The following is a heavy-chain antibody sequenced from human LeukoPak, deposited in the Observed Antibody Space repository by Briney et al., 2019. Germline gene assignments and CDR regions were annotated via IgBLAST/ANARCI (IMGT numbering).Heavy chain of an antibody. CDR2: IRSKAYGGTT. CDR3: ARGPIQLWIHNAMDV. D-gene: IGHD5-18*01. J-gene: IGHJ6*02. V-gene: IGHV3-49*04. CDR1: GFTFGDHA. Sequence: GGSLRLSCRGSGFTFGDHAMSWVRQAQGKGLEWVGFIRSKAYGGTTEYAASVKGRFTISRDDSASIAYLQMNSLKTEDTAVYYCARGPIQLWIHNAMDVWGQGTTVTVSS.